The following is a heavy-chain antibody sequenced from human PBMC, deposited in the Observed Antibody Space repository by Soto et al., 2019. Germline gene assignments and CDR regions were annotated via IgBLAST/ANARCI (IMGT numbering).Heavy chain of an antibody. CDR2: ISAYNGDT. D-gene: IGHD3-22*01. Sequence: QVQLVQSGAEVKNPGASVRVSCEASGYTFTNHGISWVRQAPGQGLEWMGWISAYNGDTKYAQKFQGRVTLTTDSSTSTGYMELRSLSSDDTAVYYCARGPSNASGYYQFFDYWGQGTLVTVSS. CDR1: GYTFTNHG. CDR3: ARGPSNASGYYQFFDY. J-gene: IGHJ4*02. V-gene: IGHV1-18*01.